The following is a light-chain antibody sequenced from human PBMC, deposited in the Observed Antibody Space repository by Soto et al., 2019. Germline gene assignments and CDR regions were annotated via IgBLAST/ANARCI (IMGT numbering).Light chain of an antibody. V-gene: IGLV1-40*01. Sequence: QSVLTQPPSVSGAPGQRVTISCTGNSSNIGAGYHVHWYQQLPGTAPKLLIYTNNNRPSGVPDRFSGYRSGTSASLAITGLQAEDEADDYCQSYDSSLSSVFGTWTKVTVL. CDR2: TNN. CDR1: SSNIGAGYH. J-gene: IGLJ1*01. CDR3: QSYDSSLSSV.